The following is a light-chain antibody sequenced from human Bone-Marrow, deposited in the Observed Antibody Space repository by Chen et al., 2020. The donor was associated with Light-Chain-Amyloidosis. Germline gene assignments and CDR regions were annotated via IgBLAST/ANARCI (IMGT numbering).Light chain of an antibody. Sequence: EIVLTQAPGTLSLSPGEGANLSCRASQTISSNYFTWYQQKFGQAPRLLIYGSSSRATGIPDRFTGSGSGTDFPLTINRLEPEDFAMYYCQQYGTSPLTFGGGTKVEIK. CDR1: QTISSNY. V-gene: IGKV3-20*01. J-gene: IGKJ4*01. CDR2: GSS. CDR3: QQYGTSPLT.